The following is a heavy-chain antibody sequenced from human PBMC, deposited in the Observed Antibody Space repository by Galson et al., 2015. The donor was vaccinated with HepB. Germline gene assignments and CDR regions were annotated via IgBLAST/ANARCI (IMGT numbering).Heavy chain of an antibody. CDR3: IRWWGGKDTVVVPAAIWNWGYYYGMDV. J-gene: IGHJ6*02. Sequence: SLRLSCAASGFTFSSYAMHWVRQAPGKGLEYVSAISSNGGSTYYADSVKGRFTISRDNSKNTLYLQMSSLRAEDTAVYYCIRWWGGKDTVVVPAAIWNWGYYYGMDVWGQGTTVTVSS. D-gene: IGHD2-2*02. V-gene: IGHV3-64D*06. CDR2: ISSNGGST. CDR1: GFTFSSYA.